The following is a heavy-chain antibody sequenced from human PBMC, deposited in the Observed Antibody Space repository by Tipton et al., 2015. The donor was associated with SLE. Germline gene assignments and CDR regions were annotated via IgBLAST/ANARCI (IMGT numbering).Heavy chain of an antibody. CDR2: ISSSGGAT. CDR3: ARAHYDILTNPRSFDL. D-gene: IGHD3-9*01. V-gene: IGHV3-11*04. Sequence: SLRLSCAASGFTLSDYDMSWVRQAPGKGLEWVSYISSSGGATYYADSVKGRFTISRDNAKTSLSLQMNNLRAEDTAVYYCARAHYDILTNPRSFDLWGQGTMVTVSS. J-gene: IGHJ3*01. CDR1: GFTLSDYD.